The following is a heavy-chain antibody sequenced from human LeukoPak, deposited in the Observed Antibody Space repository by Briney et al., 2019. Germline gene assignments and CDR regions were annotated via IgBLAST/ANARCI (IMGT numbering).Heavy chain of an antibody. CDR3: ARGTADCTSASCYNY. CDR1: GYTFTSYD. V-gene: IGHV1-8*01. D-gene: IGHD2-2*02. CDR2: MNPNSGNT. Sequence: ASVKVSCKASGYTFTSYDINWVRQAAGQGLEWMGWMNPNSGNTGYAQKFQGRVAMTRNNSISTAYMELSSLTSEDTAVYYCARGTADCTSASCYNYWGQGALVTVSS. J-gene: IGHJ4*02.